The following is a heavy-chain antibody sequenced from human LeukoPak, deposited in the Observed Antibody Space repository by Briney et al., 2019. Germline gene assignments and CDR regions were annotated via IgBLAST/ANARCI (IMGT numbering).Heavy chain of an antibody. D-gene: IGHD2-2*01. CDR1: GYTFTSYG. Sequence: ASVEVSCKASGYTFTSYGISWVRQAPGQGLEWMGWISAYNGNTNYAQKLQGRVTMTTDTSTSTAYMELRSLRSDDTAVYYCARGGIVVVPPYYYYMDVWGKGTTVTVSS. CDR3: ARGGIVVVPPYYYYMDV. CDR2: ISAYNGNT. V-gene: IGHV1-18*01. J-gene: IGHJ6*03.